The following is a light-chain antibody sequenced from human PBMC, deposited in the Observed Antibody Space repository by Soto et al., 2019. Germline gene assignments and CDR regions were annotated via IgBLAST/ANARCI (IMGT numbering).Light chain of an antibody. CDR1: SSNIGMNS. V-gene: IGLV1-44*01. CDR2: SND. CDR3: AAWDVTLGGHVA. J-gene: IGLJ2*01. Sequence: QSVLTQSPSASGTPGQRVTISCSGKSSNIGMNSVNWYQQVPGAAPKLLIYSNDQRPSGVPHRISGSRSGTSASLAISELQSEDEADYYCAAWDVTLGGHVAFGGGTKVTVL.